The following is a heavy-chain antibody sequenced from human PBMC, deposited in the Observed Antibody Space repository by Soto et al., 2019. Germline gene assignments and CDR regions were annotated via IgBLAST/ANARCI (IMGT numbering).Heavy chain of an antibody. V-gene: IGHV1-69*06. D-gene: IGHD1-7*01. CDR1: GGTFSSYA. CDR3: ARARYNWNYRTTYSYYGMDV. CDR2: IIPIFGTA. Sequence: SVKVSCKASGGTFSSYATSWVRQAPGQGLEWMGGIIPIFGTANYAQKFQGRVTITADKSTSTAYMELSSLRSEDTAVYYCARARYNWNYRTTYSYYGMDVWGQGTTVTVSS. J-gene: IGHJ6*02.